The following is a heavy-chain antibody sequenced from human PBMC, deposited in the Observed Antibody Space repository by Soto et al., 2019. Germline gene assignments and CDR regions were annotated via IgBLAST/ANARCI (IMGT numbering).Heavy chain of an antibody. CDR1: GFTFSSYA. D-gene: IGHD6-13*01. Sequence: EVQLLEFGGGLVQPGGSLRLSCAVSGFTFSSYAMNWVRQAPGKGLEWVSVISGSGGSTYYADSVKGRFTISRDNSKNTLYLQMNSLRAVDTAVYYCAKRAVGIYFDYWGQGTLVTVSS. J-gene: IGHJ4*02. V-gene: IGHV3-23*01. CDR3: AKRAVGIYFDY. CDR2: ISGSGGST.